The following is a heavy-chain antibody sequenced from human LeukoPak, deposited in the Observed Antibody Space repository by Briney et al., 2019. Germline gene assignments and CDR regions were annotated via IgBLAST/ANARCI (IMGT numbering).Heavy chain of an antibody. CDR3: ARDRDPTMMGS. Sequence: SETLSLTCTVSGGSISGYYWSWIRQPAGKGLEWIGRIYSSGSTNDNPSLRSRVTMSVDTSKIQFFLRLSSVTAADTAVYYCARDRDPTMMGSWGQGTLVTVSS. D-gene: IGHD3-22*01. CDR2: IYSSGST. J-gene: IGHJ5*02. CDR1: GGSISGYY. V-gene: IGHV4-4*07.